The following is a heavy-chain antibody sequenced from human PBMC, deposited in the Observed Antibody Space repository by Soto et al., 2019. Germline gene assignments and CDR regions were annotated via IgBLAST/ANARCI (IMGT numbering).Heavy chain of an antibody. CDR3: AAIAAAEYYDNDGMDV. Sequence: GASVKVSCKASGGTFSSYAISWVRQAPGQGLEWMGGIIPIFGTANYAQKFQGRVTITADESTSTAYMELSSLRSEDTAVYYCAAIAAAEYYDNDGMDVWGQGTTVTVSS. D-gene: IGHD6-13*01. CDR2: IIPIFGTA. J-gene: IGHJ6*02. CDR1: GGTFSSYA. V-gene: IGHV1-69*13.